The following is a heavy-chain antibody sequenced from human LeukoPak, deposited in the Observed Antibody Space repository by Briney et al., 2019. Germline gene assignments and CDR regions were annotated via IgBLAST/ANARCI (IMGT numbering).Heavy chain of an antibody. CDR1: GFTVSSNY. CDR3: AKEGRDIVVLPAAVNY. V-gene: IGHV3-53*01. CDR2: IYSGGST. Sequence: GGSLRLSCAASGFTVSSNYMGWVRQAPGKGLEWVSVIYSGGSTYYADSVKGRFTVSRDNSKNTLYLQMNSLRAEDTAVYFCAKEGRDIVVLPAAVNYWGQGTLLTVSS. J-gene: IGHJ4*02. D-gene: IGHD2-2*01.